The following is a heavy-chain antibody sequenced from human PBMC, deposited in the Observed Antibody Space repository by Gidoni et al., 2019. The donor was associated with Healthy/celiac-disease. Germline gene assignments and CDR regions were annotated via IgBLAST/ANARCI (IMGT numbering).Heavy chain of an antibody. D-gene: IGHD6-19*01. V-gene: IGHV3-9*01. J-gene: IGHJ4*02. CDR3: AKGFGRAQPQWLGNFDY. CDR1: GFTFDDYA. CDR2: ISWNSGSI. Sequence: EVQLVESGGGLVQPGRSLRLSCSASGFTFDDYAMHWVRQAPGKGLEWGSGISWNSGSIGYADSVKGRFTISRDNAKNSLYLQMNSLRAEDTALYYCAKGFGRAQPQWLGNFDYWGQGTLVTVSS.